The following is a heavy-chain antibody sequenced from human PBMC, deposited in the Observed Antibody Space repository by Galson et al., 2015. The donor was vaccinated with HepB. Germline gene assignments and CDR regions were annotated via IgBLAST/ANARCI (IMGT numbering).Heavy chain of an antibody. CDR1: GGTFSSYA. V-gene: IGHV1-69*13. CDR3: ARFRAYCGGDCYSSPLYASDI. Sequence: SVKVSCKASGGTFSSYAISWVRQAPGQGLEWMGGIIPIFGTANYAQKFQGRVTITADESTSTAYMELSSLRSEDTAVYYCARFRAYCGGDCYSSPLYASDIWGQGTMVTVSS. CDR2: IIPIFGTA. J-gene: IGHJ3*02. D-gene: IGHD2-21*01.